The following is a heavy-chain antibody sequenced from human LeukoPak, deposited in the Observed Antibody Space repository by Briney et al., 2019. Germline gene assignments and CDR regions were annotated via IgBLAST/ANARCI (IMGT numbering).Heavy chain of an antibody. Sequence: SETLSLTCTVSGGSISGYYWSCIRQPPGKGLEWIGYIYSSGSTCYNPSLKSRVTISADTSKNQFSLKLSSVTAADTAVYYCARKTGDSFDIWGQGTMVTVSS. J-gene: IGHJ3*02. D-gene: IGHD3-9*01. CDR2: IYSSGST. CDR1: GGSISGYY. CDR3: ARKTGDSFDI. V-gene: IGHV4-59*01.